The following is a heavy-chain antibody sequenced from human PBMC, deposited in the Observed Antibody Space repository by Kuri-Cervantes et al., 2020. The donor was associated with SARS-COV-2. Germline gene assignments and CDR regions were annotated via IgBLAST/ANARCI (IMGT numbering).Heavy chain of an antibody. CDR3: ARRIDYGDWDGMDV. D-gene: IGHD4-17*01. Sequence: KASCKGSGYSFTSYWIGWVRQMPGKGLEWMGIIYPGDPDTRYSPSFQGQVNISADKSIGTAYLQWSSLKASDTAMYYCARRIDYGDWDGMDVWGQGTTVTVSS. CDR2: IYPGDPDT. J-gene: IGHJ6*02. CDR1: GYSFTSYW. V-gene: IGHV5-51*01.